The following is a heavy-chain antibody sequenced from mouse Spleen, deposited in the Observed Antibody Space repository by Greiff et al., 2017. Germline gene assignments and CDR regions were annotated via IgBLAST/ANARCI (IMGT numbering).Heavy chain of an antibody. CDR3: ARGDYGNLAWFAY. D-gene: IGHD2-1*01. V-gene: IGHV5-4*02. CDR2: ISDGGSYT. CDR1: GFTFSDYY. Sequence: EVQGVESGGGLVKPGGSLKLSCAASGFTFSDYYMYWVRQTPEKRLEWVATISDGGSYTYYPDSVKGRFTISRDNAKNNLYLQMSSLKSEDTAMYYCARGDYGNLAWFAYWGQGTLVTVSA. J-gene: IGHJ3*01.